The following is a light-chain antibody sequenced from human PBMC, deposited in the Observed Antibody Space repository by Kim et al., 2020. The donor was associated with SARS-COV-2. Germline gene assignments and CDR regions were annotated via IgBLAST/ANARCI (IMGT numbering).Light chain of an antibody. V-gene: IGLV1-36*01. CDR3: AAWDAFLNAVV. J-gene: IGLJ2*01. CDR1: RSNIGNNA. CDR2: YDD. Sequence: ELTQPPSMSEVPGQRVTISCSGSRSNIGNNAVSWYQHVPGKAPKLLIYYDDLVPSGGSDRFSGSKSGTSASLAISGLQSDDEGHYYCAAWDAFLNAVVFGGGTQLTVL.